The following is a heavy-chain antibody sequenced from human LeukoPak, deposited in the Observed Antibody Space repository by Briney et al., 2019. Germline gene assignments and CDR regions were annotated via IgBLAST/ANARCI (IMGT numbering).Heavy chain of an antibody. V-gene: IGHV4-30-2*01. CDR2: IYHSGST. J-gene: IGHJ4*02. Sequence: PSETLSLTCAVSGGSISSGGYSWSWIRQPPGKGLEWIGYIYHSGSTYYNPSLKSRVTISVDRSKNQFSLKLSSVTAADTAVYYCAGGDDSSDYYLDYWGQGTLVTVSS. D-gene: IGHD3-22*01. CDR1: GGSISSGGYS. CDR3: AGGDDSSDYYLDY.